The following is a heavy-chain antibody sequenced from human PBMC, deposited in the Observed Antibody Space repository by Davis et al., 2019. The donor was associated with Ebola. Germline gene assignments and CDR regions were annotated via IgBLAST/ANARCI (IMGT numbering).Heavy chain of an antibody. CDR2: ISSSGSTI. CDR3: AISIMITFGGVIVKGVDY. V-gene: IGHV3-11*01. CDR1: GFTFSDYY. Sequence: GESLKISCAASGFTFSDYYMSWIRQAPGKGLEWVSYISSSGSTIYYADSVKGRFTISRDNAKNSLYLQMNSLRAEDTAVYYCAISIMITFGGVIVKGVDYWGQGTLVTVSS. J-gene: IGHJ4*02. D-gene: IGHD3-16*02.